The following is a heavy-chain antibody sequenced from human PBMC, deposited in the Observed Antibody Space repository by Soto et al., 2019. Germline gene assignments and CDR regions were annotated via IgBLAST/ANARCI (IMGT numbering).Heavy chain of an antibody. V-gene: IGHV4-39*02. D-gene: IGHD3-10*01. CDR3: ARERQWFGETN. CDR1: GGSISSGTYC. J-gene: IGHJ4*02. CDR2: ICYSGST. Sequence: QLQLQESGPGLVKPSETLSLTCTVSGGSISSGTYCWGWIRQPPGKGLEWIGSICYSGSTSYNPSLKSRGTISVDTSKKQFSLKLSSVTAADTAVYYCARERQWFGETNWGQGTLVTVSS.